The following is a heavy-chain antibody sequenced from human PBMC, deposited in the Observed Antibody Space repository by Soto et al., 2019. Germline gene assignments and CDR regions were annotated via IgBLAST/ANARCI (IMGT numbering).Heavy chain of an antibody. CDR3: ARSPRECGFDS. CDR2: MNPNSGNR. Sequence: QVQLVQSGAEVKKPGASVKVSCKASEYTFTSYDINWVRQASGQGLEWMGWMNPNSGNRGYAQKFQGRVTMPRDTSISTSYMELSSMRSEDTAVYYCARSPRECGFDSWGQGTLVTVSS. CDR1: EYTFTSYD. J-gene: IGHJ4*02. V-gene: IGHV1-8*01. D-gene: IGHD3-10*01.